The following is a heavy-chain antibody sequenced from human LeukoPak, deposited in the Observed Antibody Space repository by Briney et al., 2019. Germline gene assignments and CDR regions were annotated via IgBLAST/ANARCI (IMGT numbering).Heavy chain of an antibody. V-gene: IGHV1-2*02. Sequence: GASVKVSCKASGDTFSGYYMHWVRQAPGQGLEWMGWINPNSGGTNYAQKFQGRVTMTRDTSISTAYMELSRLRSDDTAVYYCAREGYSGYDSLLDYWGQGTLVTVSS. CDR3: AREGYSGYDSLLDY. J-gene: IGHJ4*02. CDR1: GDTFSGYY. D-gene: IGHD5-12*01. CDR2: INPNSGGT.